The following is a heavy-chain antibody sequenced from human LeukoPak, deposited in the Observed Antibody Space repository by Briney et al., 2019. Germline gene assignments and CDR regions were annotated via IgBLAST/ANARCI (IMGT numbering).Heavy chain of an antibody. Sequence: GRSLRLSCAASGFTFSSYSMNWVRQAPGKGLEWVSSISSSSSYIYYADSVKGRFTISRDNAKNSLYLQMNSLRAEDTAVYYCARSGDGGYRGDWFDPWGQGTLVTVSS. CDR2: ISSSSSYI. CDR1: GFTFSSYS. CDR3: ARSGDGGYRGDWFDP. D-gene: IGHD5-12*01. V-gene: IGHV3-21*01. J-gene: IGHJ5*02.